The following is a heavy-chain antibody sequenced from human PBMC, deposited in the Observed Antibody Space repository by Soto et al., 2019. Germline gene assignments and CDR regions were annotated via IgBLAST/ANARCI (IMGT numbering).Heavy chain of an antibody. Sequence: QVQLVQSGPELKKPGASVKVSCKTSGYSFHNSGISWVRQAPGQGLEWMGWISELNGYAPYGKKFQGRVIMTGDTFTSTAYMELRGLRYDDTAMYYCSKNGTTWFASWGQGTPVTVSS. CDR3: SKNGTTWFAS. J-gene: IGHJ5*01. V-gene: IGHV1-18*01. D-gene: IGHD1-1*01. CDR2: ISELNGYA. CDR1: GYSFHNSG.